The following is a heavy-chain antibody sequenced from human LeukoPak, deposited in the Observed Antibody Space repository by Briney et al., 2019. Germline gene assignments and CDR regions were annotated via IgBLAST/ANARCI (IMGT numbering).Heavy chain of an antibody. J-gene: IGHJ4*02. CDR3: AKVKYQLPDPRRQLSRVDY. CDR1: GFTFSSYG. V-gene: IGHV3-23*01. Sequence: GGSLRLSCAASGFTFSSYGMHWVRQAPGKGLEWVSAISGSGGSTYYADSVKGRFTISRDNSKNTLYLQMNSLRAEDTAVYYCAKVKYQLPDPRRQLSRVDYWGQGTLVTVSS. CDR2: ISGSGGST. D-gene: IGHD2-2*01.